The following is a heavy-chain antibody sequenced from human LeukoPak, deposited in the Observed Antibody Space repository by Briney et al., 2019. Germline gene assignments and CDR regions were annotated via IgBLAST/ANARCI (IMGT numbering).Heavy chain of an antibody. J-gene: IGHJ4*02. Sequence: GGSLRLSCAASGFIFSSHAMNWVRQAPGKGLEWVSGVSGSGSSTFYADSEKGRFTISRDNSKNILYLQMNSLRVEDTAVYYCAKSRVSSWGAIDYWGQGTLLTVSS. CDR3: AKSRVSSWGAIDY. CDR1: GFIFSSHA. CDR2: VSGSGSST. V-gene: IGHV3-23*01. D-gene: IGHD6-13*01.